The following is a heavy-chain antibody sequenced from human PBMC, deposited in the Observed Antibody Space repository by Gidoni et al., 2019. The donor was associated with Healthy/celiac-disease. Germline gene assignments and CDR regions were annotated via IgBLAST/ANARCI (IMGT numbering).Heavy chain of an antibody. CDR1: GYTFTRYD. D-gene: IGHD5-12*01. CDR2: MNPNSGNT. J-gene: IGHJ6*02. CDR3: ARGRGYSCYEYYYYGMDV. Sequence: VQLVQSGAEVTKPGASVKVCCKASGYTFTRYDINWVRQATGQGLEWMGWMNPNSGNTGYAQKFQGRVTMTRNTSISTAYLELSSLRSEDTAVYYCARGRGYSCYEYYYYGMDVWGQGTTVTVSS. V-gene: IGHV1-8*01.